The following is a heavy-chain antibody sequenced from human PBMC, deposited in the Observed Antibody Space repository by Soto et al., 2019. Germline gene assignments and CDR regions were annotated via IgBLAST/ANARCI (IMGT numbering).Heavy chain of an antibody. CDR2: ISAYNGNT. V-gene: IGHV1-18*01. Sequence: GASVKVSCKASGYTFTSYGISWVRQAPGQGLEWMGWISAYNGNTNYAQKLQGRVTMTTDTSTSTAYMELRSLRSDGTAVYYCARNNIAVADIGWFDPWGQGTLVTVSS. D-gene: IGHD6-19*01. CDR3: ARNNIAVADIGWFDP. J-gene: IGHJ5*02. CDR1: GYTFTSYG.